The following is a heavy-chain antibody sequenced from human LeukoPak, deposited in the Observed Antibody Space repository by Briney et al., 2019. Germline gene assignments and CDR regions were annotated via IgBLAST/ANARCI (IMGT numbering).Heavy chain of an antibody. CDR2: NSYSGIT. Sequence: SETLSLTCTVFGGSIRNYYWSWIRQLPGKGLEWIGYNSYSGITNYNPSLKSRATISVDTSKNQFSLKVTSVTAADTAIYYCARQCTNLRRLDPWGQGTLVTVSS. V-gene: IGHV4-59*08. J-gene: IGHJ5*02. CDR3: ARQCTNLRRLDP. CDR1: GGSIRNYY.